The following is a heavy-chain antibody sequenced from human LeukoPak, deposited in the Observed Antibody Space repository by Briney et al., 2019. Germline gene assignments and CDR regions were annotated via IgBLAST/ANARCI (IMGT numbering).Heavy chain of an antibody. D-gene: IGHD3-9*01. CDR1: GFTLSSYS. CDR2: ISSSSSYI. J-gene: IGHJ4*02. Sequence: GGSLRLSCAASGFTLSSYSMNWVRQAPGKGLEWVSSISSSSSYIYYADSVKGRFTISRDNAKNSLYLQMNSLRAEDTAVYYCARDARYFDWLLGYWGQGTLVTVSS. V-gene: IGHV3-21*01. CDR3: ARDARYFDWLLGY.